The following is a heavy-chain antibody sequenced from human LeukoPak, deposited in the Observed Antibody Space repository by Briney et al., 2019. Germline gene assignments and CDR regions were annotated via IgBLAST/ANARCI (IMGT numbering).Heavy chain of an antibody. Sequence: GRSLRLSCAASGFTFSSYGMHWVRQAPGEGLEWVAVIWYDGSNKYYADSVKGRFTISRDNSKNTLYLQMNSLRAEDTAVYYCARGGYSYALDYWGQGTLVTVSS. D-gene: IGHD5-18*01. CDR3: ARGGYSYALDY. V-gene: IGHV3-33*01. J-gene: IGHJ4*02. CDR2: IWYDGSNK. CDR1: GFTFSSYG.